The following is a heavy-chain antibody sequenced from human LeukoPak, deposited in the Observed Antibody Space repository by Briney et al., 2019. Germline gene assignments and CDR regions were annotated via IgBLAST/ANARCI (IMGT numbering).Heavy chain of an antibody. D-gene: IGHD2-15*01. V-gene: IGHV1-69*13. CDR1: GGTFSSYA. Sequence: SVKVSCKASGGTFSSYAISWVRQAPGQGLEWMGGIIPIFGTANYAQKFQGRVTITADESTSTAYMELSSLRSEDTAVYYCARPPTSSRGGRYYYMDVWGKGTTVTVSS. CDR3: ARPPTSSRGGRYYYMDV. J-gene: IGHJ6*03. CDR2: IIPIFGTA.